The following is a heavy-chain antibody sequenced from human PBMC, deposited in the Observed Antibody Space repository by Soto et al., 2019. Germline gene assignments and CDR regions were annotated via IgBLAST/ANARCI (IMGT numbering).Heavy chain of an antibody. CDR2: ISAYNGNT. J-gene: IGHJ6*03. D-gene: IGHD2-15*01. V-gene: IGHV1-18*01. Sequence: ASVKVSCKASGYTFTSYGISWVRQAPGQGLEWMGWISAYNGNTNYARKLQGRVTMTTDTSTSTAYMELRSLRSDDTAVYYCARVYCSGGSCYLGFGWYYYYMDVWGKGTTVTVSS. CDR1: GYTFTSYG. CDR3: ARVYCSGGSCYLGFGWYYYYMDV.